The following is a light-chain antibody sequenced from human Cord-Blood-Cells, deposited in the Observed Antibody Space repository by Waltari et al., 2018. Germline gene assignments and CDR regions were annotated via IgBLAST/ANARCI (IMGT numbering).Light chain of an antibody. J-gene: IGLJ1*01. CDR3: QAWDSSSYV. V-gene: IGLV3-1*01. CDR2: QDS. CDR1: KSGDKY. Sequence: SYELTQPPSLSVSPGQPASIPSPEDKSGDKYACWYQQKPGQSPVLVIYQDSKRPSGIPERFSGSNSGNTATLTISGTQAMDEADYYCQAWDSSSYVFGTGTKVTVL.